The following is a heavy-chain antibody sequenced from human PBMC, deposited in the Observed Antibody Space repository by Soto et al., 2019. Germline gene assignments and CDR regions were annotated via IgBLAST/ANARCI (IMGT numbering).Heavy chain of an antibody. CDR1: GFTFSNYW. J-gene: IGHJ5*02. CDR2: INDQKGSP. V-gene: IGHV3-74*01. D-gene: IGHD3-10*01. Sequence: GGSLRLSCAASGFTFSNYWMHWVRQAPGKGLEWISRINDQKGSPNYADYVKGRFTISRDNVKNTLYLQMNRLRAEDTAVYYCAKDRSTYYLVPPFDPWGQGTLVTVSS. CDR3: AKDRSTYYLVPPFDP.